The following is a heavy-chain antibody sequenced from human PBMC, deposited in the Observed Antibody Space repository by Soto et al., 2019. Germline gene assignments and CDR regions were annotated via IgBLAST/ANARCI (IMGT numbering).Heavy chain of an antibody. CDR3: AVIPTTVTTYAFDI. D-gene: IGHD4-17*01. Sequence: ESGGGLVKPGGSLRLSCAASGFTFSSYSMNWVRQAPGKGLEWVSSISSSSSYIYYADSVKGRFTISRDNAKNSLYLQMNSLRAEDTAVYYCAVIPTTVTTYAFDIWGQGTMVTVSS. CDR1: GFTFSSYS. J-gene: IGHJ3*02. CDR2: ISSSSSYI. V-gene: IGHV3-21*01.